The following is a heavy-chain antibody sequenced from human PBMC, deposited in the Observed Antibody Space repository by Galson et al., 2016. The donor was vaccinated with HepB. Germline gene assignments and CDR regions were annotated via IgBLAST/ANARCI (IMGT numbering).Heavy chain of an antibody. V-gene: IGHV3-13*01. CDR3: GRDVGP. J-gene: IGHJ5*02. Sequence: SLRLSCAASGLSFTKYDMHWVRQATGKGLEWVAAIGTTGDTYYSGSVKGRFTISRDSSKNTLFLQMNSLRVEDTAVYYCGRDVGPWGPGTLVTVSS. CDR2: IGTTGDT. CDR1: GLSFTKYD.